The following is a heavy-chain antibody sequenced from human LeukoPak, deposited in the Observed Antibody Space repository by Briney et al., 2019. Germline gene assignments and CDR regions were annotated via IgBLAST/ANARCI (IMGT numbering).Heavy chain of an antibody. V-gene: IGHV3-30*02. CDR2: IRFGGSNK. D-gene: IGHD2-2*01. CDR3: AKDQDIVVVPAAPKSGYFDY. J-gene: IGHJ4*02. Sequence: GGSLRLSCAASGFTFSSYCMHWVRQAPGKGLEWVAFIRFGGSNKYYADSVKRRFTISRDNSKNTLYLKMNSLRAEDTAVYYCAKDQDIVVVPAAPKSGYFDYWGQGTLVTVSS. CDR1: GFTFSSYC.